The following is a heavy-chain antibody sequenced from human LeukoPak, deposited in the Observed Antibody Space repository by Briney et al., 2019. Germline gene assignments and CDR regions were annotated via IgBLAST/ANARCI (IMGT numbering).Heavy chain of an antibody. V-gene: IGHV3-74*01. D-gene: IGHD7-27*01. Sequence: GGSLRLPCAASGFSFSNFWMHWGRQAPGEGLVWVSRISPDGSETTYADSVKGRFTISRDNAKNTLYLQLSSLRAEDTAVYYCARNMWGSFDYWGQGALVIVSS. CDR3: ARNMWGSFDY. CDR1: GFSFSNFW. J-gene: IGHJ4*02. CDR2: ISPDGSET.